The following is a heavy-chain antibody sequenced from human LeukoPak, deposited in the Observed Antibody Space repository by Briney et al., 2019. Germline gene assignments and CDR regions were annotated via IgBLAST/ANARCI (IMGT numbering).Heavy chain of an antibody. Sequence: PSETLSLTCTVSGGSISSYYWSWIRQPPGKGLEWIGYIYYSGSTNYNPSLKSRVTISVDTSKNQFSLKLSSVTAADTAVCYCARGDFWSGYYYYYMDVWGKGTTVTVSS. J-gene: IGHJ6*03. CDR1: GGSISSYY. CDR2: IYYSGST. D-gene: IGHD3-3*01. CDR3: ARGDFWSGYYYYYMDV. V-gene: IGHV4-59*08.